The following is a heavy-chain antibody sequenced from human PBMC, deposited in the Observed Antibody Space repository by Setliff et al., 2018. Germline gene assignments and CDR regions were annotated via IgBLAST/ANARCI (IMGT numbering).Heavy chain of an antibody. Sequence: LRLSCAASGFPFSSYAMSWVRQAPGKGLEWVSVIYSGGSSTYYADSVKGRFTISRDNSKNTLYLQMNSLRAEDTAVYYCAKLVGYYDFWSGYSENNWFDPWGQGTLVTVSS. CDR3: AKLVGYYDFWSGYSENNWFDP. J-gene: IGHJ5*02. CDR2: IYSGGSST. V-gene: IGHV3-23*03. D-gene: IGHD3-3*01. CDR1: GFPFSSYA.